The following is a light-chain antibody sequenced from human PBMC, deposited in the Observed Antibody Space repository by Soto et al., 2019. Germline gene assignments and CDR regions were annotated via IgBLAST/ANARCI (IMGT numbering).Light chain of an antibody. CDR1: QSVSSSY. CDR3: QQRRNWQVT. Sequence: EIVLTQSPGTLSLSPGERATLSCRASQSVSSSYLAWYQQKPGQAPRLLIFGASTRATGIPDRFSGSESGTDFTLTISSLEPEDFAVYYCQQRRNWQVTFGQGTRLEIK. J-gene: IGKJ5*01. CDR2: GAS. V-gene: IGKV3D-20*02.